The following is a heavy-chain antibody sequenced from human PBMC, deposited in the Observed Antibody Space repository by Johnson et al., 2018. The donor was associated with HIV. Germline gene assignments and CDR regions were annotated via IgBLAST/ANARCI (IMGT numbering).Heavy chain of an antibody. V-gene: IGHV3-30-3*01. Sequence: QVQLVESGGGVVQPGRSLRLSCAASGFTFSSYAMHWVRQAPGKGLEWVAVISYDGTNKYYADSVKGRFTISRDNSKNTLYLQMSSLRAEDTAVYYCARSNSISMIVLVTGGAFDIWGQGQSSPSLQ. CDR2: ISYDGTNK. CDR3: ARSNSISMIVLVTGGAFDI. D-gene: IGHD3-22*01. J-gene: IGHJ3*02. CDR1: GFTFSSYA.